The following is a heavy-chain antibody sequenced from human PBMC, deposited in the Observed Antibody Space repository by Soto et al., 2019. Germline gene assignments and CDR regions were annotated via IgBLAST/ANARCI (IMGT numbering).Heavy chain of an antibody. CDR2: IYYSGST. CDR3: ARSHYGDYHAYFAY. J-gene: IGHJ4*02. V-gene: IGHV4-39*01. CDR1: GGSISSSSYY. Sequence: PSETLSLTCTVSGGSISSSSYYWGWIRQPPGKGLEWIGSIYYSGSTYYNPSLKSRVTISVDTSKNQFSLKLSSVTAADTAVYYCARSHYGDYHAYFAYWGQGTLVTVSS. D-gene: IGHD4-17*01.